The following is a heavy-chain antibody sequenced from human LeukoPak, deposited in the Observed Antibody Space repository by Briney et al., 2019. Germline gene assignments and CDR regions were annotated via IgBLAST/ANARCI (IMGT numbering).Heavy chain of an antibody. V-gene: IGHV3-64D*09. Sequence: GGSLRLSCSVSGFTFSSYTMHWVRQAPGKGLEYVSSININGGMTYYADSVKGRFTISRDNSKNTLYLQMSSLRAEDTAVYYCVKDKWIDHWGQGTLVTVSS. D-gene: IGHD2-8*01. CDR3: VKDKWIDH. CDR1: GFTFSSYT. CDR2: ININGGMT. J-gene: IGHJ4*02.